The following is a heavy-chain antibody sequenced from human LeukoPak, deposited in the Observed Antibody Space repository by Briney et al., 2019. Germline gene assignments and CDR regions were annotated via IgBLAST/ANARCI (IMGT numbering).Heavy chain of an antibody. CDR3: AKEVRGSGSYYSEDAFDI. Sequence: SETLSLTCTVSGGSISSYYWSWIRQPPGKGLEYIGYIYYSGSTNYNPSLKSRLTISVDTSKNQFSLKLSSVTAADTAVYYCAKEVRGSGSYYSEDAFDIWDQGTTVTVSS. D-gene: IGHD3-10*01. CDR1: GGSISSYY. V-gene: IGHV4-59*01. CDR2: IYYSGST. J-gene: IGHJ3*02.